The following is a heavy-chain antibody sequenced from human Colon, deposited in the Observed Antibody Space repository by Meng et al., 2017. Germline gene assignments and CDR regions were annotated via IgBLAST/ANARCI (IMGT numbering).Heavy chain of an antibody. D-gene: IGHD3-10*01. V-gene: IGHV4-39*01. J-gene: IGHJ1*01. CDR2: IGHSGIT. CDR1: GGSISTSGYY. Sequence: QPQRQESGPGLVKPSEALSLTCSVSGGSISTSGYYWGWIRQPPGKGLEWIGSIGHSGITYYTPSLKSRVTVSIDTSKSQFSLKLTSVTAADTAVYHCLRGSGGSVWGQGTLVTVSS. CDR3: LRGSGGSV.